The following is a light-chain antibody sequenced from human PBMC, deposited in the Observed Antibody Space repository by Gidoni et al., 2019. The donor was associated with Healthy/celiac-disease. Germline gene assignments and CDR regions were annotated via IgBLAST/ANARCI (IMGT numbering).Light chain of an antibody. CDR3: QQRSNGPLT. J-gene: IGKJ4*01. V-gene: IGKV3-11*01. Sequence: PGERATLACRASQSVSRDLAWYQQKPGKAPRLLIDEASNRETGIPARFSGSGSGTDFTLTISSLEPEDFAVYYCQQRSNGPLTFGGGTKVEIK. CDR2: EAS. CDR1: QSVSRD.